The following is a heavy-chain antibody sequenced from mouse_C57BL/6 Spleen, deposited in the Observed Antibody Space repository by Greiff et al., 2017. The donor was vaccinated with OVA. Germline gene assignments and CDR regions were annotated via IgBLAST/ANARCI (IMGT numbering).Heavy chain of an antibody. CDR3: AREGTGSWFAY. CDR1: GYTFTDYY. Sequence: QVQLQQSGAELVRPGASVKLSCKASGYTFTDYYINWVKQRPGQGLEWIARIYPGSGNTYYNEKFKGKATLTAEKSSSTAYMQLSSLTSEDSAVDFCAREGTGSWFAYWGQGTLVTVSA. D-gene: IGHD4-1*01. J-gene: IGHJ3*01. V-gene: IGHV1-76*01. CDR2: IYPGSGNT.